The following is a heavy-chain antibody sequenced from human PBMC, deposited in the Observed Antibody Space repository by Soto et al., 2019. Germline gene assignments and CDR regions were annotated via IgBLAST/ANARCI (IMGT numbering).Heavy chain of an antibody. D-gene: IGHD3-10*01. V-gene: IGHV4-38-2*01. Sequence: SETLSLTCAVSGYSISSGYYWGWIRQPPGKGLEWIGSIYHSGSTYNNPSLKSRVTISVDTSKDQFSLKLSSVTAADTAVYYCARVGGYGMDVWGQGTTVTVSS. CDR3: ARVGGYGMDV. CDR1: GYSISSGYY. J-gene: IGHJ6*02. CDR2: IYHSGST.